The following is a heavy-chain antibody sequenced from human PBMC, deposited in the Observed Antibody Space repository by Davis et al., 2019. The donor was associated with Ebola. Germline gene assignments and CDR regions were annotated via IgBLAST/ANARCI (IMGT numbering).Heavy chain of an antibody. CDR1: GGSVSSGGPS. J-gene: IGHJ3*02. V-gene: IGHV4-30-4*07. Sequence: MPSETLSLTCAVSGGSVSSGGPSWSCIRQPPGKGLEWIAYMYYSGNTHYNPSLKSRVTMSLDTSKNQLSLKLTSVTAADTAVYYCARDRLLITGGDAFNIWGQGTLVTVSS. CDR3: ARDRLLITGGDAFNI. CDR2: MYYSGNT. D-gene: IGHD3-9*01.